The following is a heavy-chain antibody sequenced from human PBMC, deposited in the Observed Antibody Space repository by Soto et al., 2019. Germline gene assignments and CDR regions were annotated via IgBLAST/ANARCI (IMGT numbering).Heavy chain of an antibody. CDR2: IYYSGST. Sequence: QVQLQESGPGLVKPSETLSLTCTVSGGSVSSGSYYWSWIRQPPGKGLEWIGYIYYSGSTNYNPSLKSRVTISVDTSKNQFSLKLSSVTAADTAVYYCARDSVMVYAIGYYGMDVWGQGTTVTVSS. CDR1: GGSVSSGSYY. CDR3: ARDSVMVYAIGYYGMDV. V-gene: IGHV4-61*01. D-gene: IGHD2-8*01. J-gene: IGHJ6*02.